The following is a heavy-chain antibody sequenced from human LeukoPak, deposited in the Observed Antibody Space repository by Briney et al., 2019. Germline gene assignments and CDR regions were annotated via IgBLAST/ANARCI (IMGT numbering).Heavy chain of an antibody. CDR1: GYTFTSYG. CDR3: ARSGVVVPAATSFDP. CDR2: MNPNSGNT. J-gene: IGHJ5*02. D-gene: IGHD2-2*01. V-gene: IGHV1-8*01. Sequence: ASVKVSCKASGYTFTSYGINWVRQATGQGLEWMGWMNPNSGNTGYAQKFQGRVTMTRNTSISTAYMELSSLRSEDTAVYYCARSGVVVPAATSFDPWGQGTLVTVSS.